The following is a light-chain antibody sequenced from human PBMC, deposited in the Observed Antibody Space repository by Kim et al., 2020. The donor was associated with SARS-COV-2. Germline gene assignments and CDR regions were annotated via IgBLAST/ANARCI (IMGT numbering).Light chain of an antibody. Sequence: ASVGDRDTITCRASQDIRNDLGWYQQNTGRAPKRLTCGAASLQSGVPSRFSGSGSGTEFTLTSSSVQPEDCATYFCLQHSTYPITFGQGTRPEIK. J-gene: IGKJ5*01. CDR3: LQHSTYPIT. CDR2: GAA. V-gene: IGKV1-17*01. CDR1: QDIRND.